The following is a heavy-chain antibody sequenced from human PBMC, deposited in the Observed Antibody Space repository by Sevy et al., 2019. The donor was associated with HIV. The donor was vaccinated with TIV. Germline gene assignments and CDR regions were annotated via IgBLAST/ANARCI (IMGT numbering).Heavy chain of an antibody. J-gene: IGHJ4*02. V-gene: IGHV5-51*01. Sequence: GESLKISCKVSRYSFTNYWIAWVRQMPGNGLEWMGIIFPGDSDSRYSPSFQGQVTISADKSSSTVFLQWSSLKASDNAKYYCGGGYCSSTSCYMGLDYWGQGTLVTVSS. D-gene: IGHD2-2*02. CDR2: IFPGDSDS. CDR1: RYSFTNYW. CDR3: GGGYCSSTSCYMGLDY.